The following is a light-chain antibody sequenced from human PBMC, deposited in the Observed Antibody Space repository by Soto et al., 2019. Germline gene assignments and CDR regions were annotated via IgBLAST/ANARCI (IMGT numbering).Light chain of an antibody. CDR1: QSISSSY. J-gene: IGKJ1*01. CDR2: GAS. V-gene: IGKV3-20*01. CDR3: QQYGSSRWT. Sequence: IGLTQSPGTLSLSPGESATLSCRASQSISSSYLAWYQQKPGQAPRLLIYGASSRATGIPDRFSGSGSGTDFTLTISRLEPEDFAVYYCQQYGSSRWTFGQGTKVAI.